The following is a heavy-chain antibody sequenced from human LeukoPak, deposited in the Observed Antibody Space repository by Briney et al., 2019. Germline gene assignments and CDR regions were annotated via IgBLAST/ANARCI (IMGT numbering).Heavy chain of an antibody. CDR2: IRSKAHSYAT. V-gene: IGHV3-73*01. D-gene: IGHD2-21*02. Sequence: PGGSLRLSCAASGFTFSGSAMHGVRQASGKGLEWVGRIRSKAHSYATAYAASVQGRFTISRDDSKNTAYLQMNSLKPEEPAVYYCTIVEYCGGDCYPWGQGTLVTVSS. J-gene: IGHJ5*02. CDR3: TIVEYCGGDCYP. CDR1: GFTFSGSA.